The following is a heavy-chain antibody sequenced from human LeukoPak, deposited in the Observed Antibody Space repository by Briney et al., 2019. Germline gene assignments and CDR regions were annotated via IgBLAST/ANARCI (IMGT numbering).Heavy chain of an antibody. CDR2: IKEDGSEK. CDR1: GFTFSSYW. CDR3: VYGGSYYVA. V-gene: IGHV3-7*01. Sequence: GGSLRLSCAASGFTFSSYWMTWARQAAGKGLELVANIKEDGSEKYYVDSVKGRFTISRDNAKKSLYLQMNRLRAEDTAVYFCVYGGSYYVAWGQGTLVTVSS. J-gene: IGHJ5*02. D-gene: IGHD1-26*01.